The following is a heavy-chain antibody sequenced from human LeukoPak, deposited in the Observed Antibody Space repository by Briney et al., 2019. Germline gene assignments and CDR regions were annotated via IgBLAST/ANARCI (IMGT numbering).Heavy chain of an antibody. CDR1: GYTFTSYD. V-gene: IGHV1-8*03. D-gene: IGHD4-23*01. J-gene: IGHJ5*02. CDR3: ARDYGGNSGWFDP. CDR2: LNPNSGNT. Sequence: ASVKVSCKASGYTFTSYDLNWVRQAPGQGLEWMGWLNPNSGNTGYAQNFHGRVTITRNTAISTVYMELSSLRSEDTAVYYCARDYGGNSGWFDPWGQGTLVTVSS.